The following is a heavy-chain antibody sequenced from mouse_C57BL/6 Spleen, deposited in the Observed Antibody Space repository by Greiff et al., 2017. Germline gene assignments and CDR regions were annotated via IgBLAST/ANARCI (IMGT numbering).Heavy chain of an antibody. CDR2: ISDGGSYT. CDR1: GFTFSSYA. V-gene: IGHV5-4*01. D-gene: IGHD1-1*01. J-gene: IGHJ2*01. CDR3: ARDRATVVEYYFDC. Sequence: EVMLVESGGGLVKPGGSLKLSCAASGFTFSSYAMSWVRQTPEQRLEWVATISDGGSYTYYTDNVKGRLTISRDNAKNNLYLHMSHLKSGDTAMCYGARDRATVVEYYFDCWGQGTTLTVSS.